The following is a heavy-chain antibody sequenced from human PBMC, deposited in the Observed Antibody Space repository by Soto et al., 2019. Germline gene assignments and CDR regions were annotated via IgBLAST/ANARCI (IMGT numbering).Heavy chain of an antibody. CDR2: IYYSGST. Sequence: SETLSLTCTVSGGSISSGGYYWSWTRQHPGKGLEWIGYIYYSGSTYYNPSLKSRVTISVETSKNQFSLKLSSVTAADTAVYYCARTYSSSWSYYFDYWGQGTLVTVSS. D-gene: IGHD6-13*01. CDR3: ARTYSSSWSYYFDY. J-gene: IGHJ4*02. CDR1: GGSISSGGYY. V-gene: IGHV4-31*03.